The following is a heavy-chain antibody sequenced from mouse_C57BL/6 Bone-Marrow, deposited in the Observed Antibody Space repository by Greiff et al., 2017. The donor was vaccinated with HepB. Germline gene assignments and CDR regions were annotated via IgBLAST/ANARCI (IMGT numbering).Heavy chain of an antibody. J-gene: IGHJ4*01. D-gene: IGHD1-1*01. CDR3: ARSLCRDYYGTYCAMDY. CDR2: IDPANGNT. V-gene: IGHV14-3*01. Sequence: VQLQQSVAELVRPGASVKLSCTASGFNIKNTYMHWVKQRPEQGLEWIGRIDPANGNTKYAPKFQGKATITADTSSNTAYLQLSSLTSEDTAIYYCARSLCRDYYGTYCAMDYWGQGTSVTVSS. CDR1: GFNIKNTY.